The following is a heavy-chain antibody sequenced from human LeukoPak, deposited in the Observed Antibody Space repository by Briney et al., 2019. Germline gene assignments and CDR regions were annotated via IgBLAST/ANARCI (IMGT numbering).Heavy chain of an antibody. D-gene: IGHD3-10*01. CDR3: ARATYYYGSGSYTPWYYGMDV. J-gene: IGHJ6*02. CDR1: GFTFSSYA. CDR2: ISYDGSNK. V-gene: IGHV3-30*04. Sequence: GRSLRLSCAASGFTFSSYAMHWVRQAPGKGLEWVAVISYDGSNKYYADSVKGRFTISRDNSKNTLYLQMNSLRAEDTAVYYCARATYYYGSGSYTPWYYGMDVWGQGTTVTVSS.